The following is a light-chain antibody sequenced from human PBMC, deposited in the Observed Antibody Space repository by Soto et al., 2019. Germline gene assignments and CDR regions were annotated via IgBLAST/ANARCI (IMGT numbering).Light chain of an antibody. CDR3: QQYNNWPPFT. CDR2: GAS. J-gene: IGKJ2*01. V-gene: IGKV3-15*01. Sequence: EIVMTQSPATLSVSPGERATLSCRASQSVSRYLAWYQQKPGQAPRLLIYGASTRATGIPARFSGCGSGTEFTLTISSLQSEDVAVYHCQQYNNWPPFTVGQGTELEV. CDR1: QSVSRY.